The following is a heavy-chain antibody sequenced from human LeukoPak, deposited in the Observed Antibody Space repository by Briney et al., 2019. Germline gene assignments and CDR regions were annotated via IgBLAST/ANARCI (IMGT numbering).Heavy chain of an antibody. CDR2: IFSSGST. CDR3: ARLTKFLTTYYPTP. V-gene: IGHV4-59*08. J-gene: IGHJ5*02. D-gene: IGHD2/OR15-2a*01. CDR1: GGSITGYY. Sequence: SETLSLTCTVSGGSITGYYWSWIRQPPGKGLEWVGYIFSSGSTNYNPSLKSRVTISLDTSKSQFSLRLISVTASHTTVYYCARLTKFLTTYYPTPWGQGTLVTVSS.